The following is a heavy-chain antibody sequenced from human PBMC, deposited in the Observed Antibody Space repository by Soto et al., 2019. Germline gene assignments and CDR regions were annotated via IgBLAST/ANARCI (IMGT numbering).Heavy chain of an antibody. J-gene: IGHJ5*01. Sequence: EVQLVESGGGLVQPGGSLRLSCAASGFTVTSSYISWVRQAPGKRLEWVSTIYSSGSTYYADYVRGRFIISRDISDNTVDMQMNSLTVEDTDVYYCAREASGSGWWSQGSFESWGQGTLVTVSS. CDR1: GFTVTSSY. CDR2: IYSSGST. D-gene: IGHD6-19*01. V-gene: IGHV3-66*01. CDR3: AREASGSGWWSQGSFES.